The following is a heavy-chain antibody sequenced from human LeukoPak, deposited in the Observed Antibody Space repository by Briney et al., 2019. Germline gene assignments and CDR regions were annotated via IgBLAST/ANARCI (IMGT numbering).Heavy chain of an antibody. D-gene: IGHD3-10*01. CDR3: AKAITIPSYFDY. CDR2: ISGSGGST. V-gene: IGHV3-23*01. Sequence: GGSLRLSCAATGFTSVNYAMSWVRQAPGKGLEWVSAISGSGGSTYYADSVKGRFTISRDNSKNTLYLQMNSLRAEDTAVYYCAKAITIPSYFDYWGQGTLVTVSS. CDR1: GFTSVNYA. J-gene: IGHJ4*02.